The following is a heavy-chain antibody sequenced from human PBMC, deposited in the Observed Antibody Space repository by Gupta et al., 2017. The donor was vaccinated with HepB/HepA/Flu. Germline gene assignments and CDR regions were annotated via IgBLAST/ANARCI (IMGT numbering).Heavy chain of an antibody. D-gene: IGHD5-24*01. V-gene: IGHV4-59*08. J-gene: IGHJ4*02. Sequence: GPGLVKPSETLSLTCTVSGGSISSYYWSWIRQPPGKGLEWIGYIYYSGSTNYNPSLKSRVTISVDTSKNQFSLKLSSVTAADTGVYYCARHDGYFDYWGQGTLVTVSS. CDR3: ARHDGYFDY. CDR2: IYYSGST. CDR1: GGSISSYY.